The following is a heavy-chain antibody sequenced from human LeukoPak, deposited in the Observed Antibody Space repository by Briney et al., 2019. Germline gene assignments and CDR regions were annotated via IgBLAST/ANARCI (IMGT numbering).Heavy chain of an antibody. V-gene: IGHV3-53*01. J-gene: IGHJ4*02. CDR3: ARSPRGYSFYFDY. D-gene: IGHD3-22*01. CDR1: GFTVSSNS. CDR2: IYSGGNT. Sequence: GGSLRLSCTVSGFTVSSNSMSWVRQAPGKGLEWVSFIYSGGNTHYSDSVKGRFTISRDNSKNTLYLQMNSLRAEDTAVYYCARSPRGYSFYFDYWGQGTLVTVSS.